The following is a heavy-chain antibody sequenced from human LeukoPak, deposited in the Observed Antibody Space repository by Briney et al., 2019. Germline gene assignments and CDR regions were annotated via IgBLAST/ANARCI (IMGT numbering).Heavy chain of an antibody. Sequence: SETLSLTCTVSGGSISSSSYYWGWIRQPPGKGLEWIGSIYYSGSTYYNPSLKSRVTISVDTSKNQFSLKLSSVTAADTAVYYCARDLMPLRYFDWSREHWFDPWGQGTLVTVSS. V-gene: IGHV4-39*07. CDR1: GGSISSSSYY. CDR3: ARDLMPLRYFDWSREHWFDP. J-gene: IGHJ5*02. D-gene: IGHD3-9*01. CDR2: IYYSGST.